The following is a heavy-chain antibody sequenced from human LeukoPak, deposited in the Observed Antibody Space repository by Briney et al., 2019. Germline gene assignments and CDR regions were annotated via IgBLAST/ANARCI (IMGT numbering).Heavy chain of an antibody. J-gene: IGHJ4*02. CDR3: ATATGAYGY. Sequence: GGSLRLSCVASGLTFSSYWMTWVRQAPGKGLEWVANIKQDGSEKYYVDSVKGRFTISRDNAKNSLYLEMNSLRVEDTAVYYCATATGAYGYWGQGTLVTVSS. D-gene: IGHD7-27*01. CDR2: IKQDGSEK. V-gene: IGHV3-7*04. CDR1: GLTFSSYW.